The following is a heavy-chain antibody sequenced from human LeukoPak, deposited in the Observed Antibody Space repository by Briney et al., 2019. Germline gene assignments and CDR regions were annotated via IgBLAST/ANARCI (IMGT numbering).Heavy chain of an antibody. CDR3: ARHPEVLDDAFDI. Sequence: SETLSLTCTVYGGSFSGYYWNWIRQPPGKGLEWIGEINHRGSANYNPSLKSRVTISVDTSKNQFSLKLSSLTAADTAVYYCARHPEVLDDAFDIWGQGTMVSVSS. J-gene: IGHJ3*02. CDR1: GGSFSGYY. CDR2: INHRGSA. V-gene: IGHV4-34*01. D-gene: IGHD3-10*01.